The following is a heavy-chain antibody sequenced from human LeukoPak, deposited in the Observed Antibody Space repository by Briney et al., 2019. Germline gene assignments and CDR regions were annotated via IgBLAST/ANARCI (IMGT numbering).Heavy chain of an antibody. D-gene: IGHD3-22*01. CDR2: IYSGGST. J-gene: IGHJ1*01. Sequence: GGSLRLSCAASGFTVSSNYMSWVRQAPGKGLEWVSVIYSGGSTYYADSVKGRFTISRDNSKNTLYLQMNSLRAEDTAVYYCARDGFGDSSGYYPEYFQHWGRGTLVTVSS. CDR1: GFTVSSNY. CDR3: ARDGFGDSSGYYPEYFQH. V-gene: IGHV3-53*01.